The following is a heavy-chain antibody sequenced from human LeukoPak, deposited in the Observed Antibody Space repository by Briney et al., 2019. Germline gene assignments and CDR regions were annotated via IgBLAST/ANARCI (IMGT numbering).Heavy chain of an antibody. D-gene: IGHD1-26*01. J-gene: IGHJ4*02. CDR1: GGSISSYY. Sequence: SETLSLTCTVSGGSISSYYWSWIRQPPGKGLEWIGYIYYSGSTNYNPSLKSRVTISVDTSKNQFSLKLSSVTAADTAVYYCARVMKWELPFVWGQGTLVTVSS. CDR3: ARVMKWELPFV. V-gene: IGHV4-59*01. CDR2: IYYSGST.